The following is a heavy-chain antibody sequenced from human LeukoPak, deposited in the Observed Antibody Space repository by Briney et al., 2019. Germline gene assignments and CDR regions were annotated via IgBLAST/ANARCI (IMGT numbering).Heavy chain of an antibody. CDR2: ISYDGSNK. D-gene: IGHD6-19*01. CDR1: GFTFSSYG. CDR3: AKDGHRYSSGWFDAFDI. V-gene: IGHV3-30*18. Sequence: PGGSLRLSCAASGFTFSSYGMHWVRQAPGKGLEWVAVISYDGSNKYYADSVKGRFTISRDNSKNTLYLQMNSLRAEDTAVYYCAKDGHRYSSGWFDAFDIWGQGTMVTVSS. J-gene: IGHJ3*02.